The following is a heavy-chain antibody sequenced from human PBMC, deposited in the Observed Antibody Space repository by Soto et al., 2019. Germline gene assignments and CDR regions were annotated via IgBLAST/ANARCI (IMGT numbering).Heavy chain of an antibody. J-gene: IGHJ6*02. V-gene: IGHV3-30*18. CDR3: AKARLPYSYYGLDV. CDR1: GFTFSSYG. Sequence: GGSLRLSCAASGFTFSSYGMHWVRQAPGKWLEWVAVISYDGSNKHYADSVKGRFTISRDNSKNTLYLQMNSLRAEDRAVYYCAKARLPYSYYGLDVWGQGXTVTVYS. CDR2: ISYDGSNK. D-gene: IGHD6-25*01.